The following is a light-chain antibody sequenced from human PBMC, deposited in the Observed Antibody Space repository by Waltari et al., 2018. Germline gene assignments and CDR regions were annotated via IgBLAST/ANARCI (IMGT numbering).Light chain of an antibody. CDR2: LNSDGSH. V-gene: IGLV4-69*01. CDR3: HAWRSGILV. CDR1: SGHSDYA. Sequence: QLVLTQSPSASASLGASVKLTSPLRSGHSDYALAWHQQQPGKGPRYLMKLNSDGSHNKGDGIPDRFSGSSSGAERYLTISSLQSEDEADYYCHAWRSGILVFAGGTKLTVL. J-gene: IGLJ2*01.